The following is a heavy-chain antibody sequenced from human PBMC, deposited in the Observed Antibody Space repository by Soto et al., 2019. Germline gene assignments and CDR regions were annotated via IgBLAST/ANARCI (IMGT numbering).Heavy chain of an antibody. V-gene: IGHV4-59*01. CDR1: GDSINTYY. Sequence: SETLSLTCTVSGDSINTYYWSWIRQPPGKELEWIGFIYYSKTPTYNPSLKSRVTMSVDTSKKQVSLRLSSVTAADTAMYYCTRGMEQWLVRAFDIWGQGTMVTVSS. D-gene: IGHD6-19*01. J-gene: IGHJ3*02. CDR2: IYYSKTP. CDR3: TRGMEQWLVRAFDI.